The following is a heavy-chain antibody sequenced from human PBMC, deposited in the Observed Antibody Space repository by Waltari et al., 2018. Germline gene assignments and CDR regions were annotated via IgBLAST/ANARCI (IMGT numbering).Heavy chain of an antibody. CDR2: INYSGEV. CDR1: GGSLCGFY. J-gene: IGHJ4*02. Sequence: QVQLQQWGASLLKPSETLSLTCAVYGGSLCGFYWSWIRQPPGKGMEAIGEINYSGEVNYNPSLKSRLTISVDTSKNQFSLKLTSVAAADTAVYYCARWPSTQYEFWGQGTLVTVSS. CDR3: ARWPSTQYEF. D-gene: IGHD2-2*01. V-gene: IGHV4-34*01.